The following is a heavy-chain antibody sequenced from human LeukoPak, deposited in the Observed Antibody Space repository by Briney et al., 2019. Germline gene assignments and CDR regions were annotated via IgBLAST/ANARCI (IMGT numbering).Heavy chain of an antibody. Sequence: SETLSLTCTVSGYSISSGYYWGWIRQPPGKGLEWIGSIYHSGSTYYNPSLKSRVTISVDTSKNQFSLKLSSVTAADTAVYYCARQEHYYGSGSYLSWFDPWGQGTLVTVSS. CDR2: IYHSGST. CDR3: ARQEHYYGSGSYLSWFDP. J-gene: IGHJ5*02. D-gene: IGHD3-10*01. CDR1: GYSISSGYY. V-gene: IGHV4-38-2*02.